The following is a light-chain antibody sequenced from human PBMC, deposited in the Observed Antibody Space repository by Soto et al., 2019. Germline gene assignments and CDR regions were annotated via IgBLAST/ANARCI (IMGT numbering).Light chain of an antibody. CDR1: ENRGKS. CDR2: DDS. CDR3: QVWESIGDHLWV. V-gene: IGLV3-21*02. J-gene: IGLJ3*02. Sequence: SYELTQPPSVSVAPGQTATRSCGGNENRGKSVPWYQQKPGQAPVLVVCDDSDRPSGPPERFSGSKSGNTDTLTICWVEAGDEADYYCQVWESIGDHLWVFGGGTKLAVL.